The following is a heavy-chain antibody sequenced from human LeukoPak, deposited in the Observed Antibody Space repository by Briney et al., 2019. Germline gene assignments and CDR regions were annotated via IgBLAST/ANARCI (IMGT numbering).Heavy chain of an antibody. CDR2: ILYDGSNK. CDR1: GFTFSSYG. Sequence: GGSLRLSCVASGFTFSSYGMHWVRQAPGKGLEWAAFILYDGSNKYYADPVKGRFTISRDNSKNTLYLQMNSLRAEDTAVYYCAKASGYYSAHYYYMDVWGKGTTVTISS. CDR3: AKASGYYSAHYYYMDV. V-gene: IGHV3-30*02. J-gene: IGHJ6*03. D-gene: IGHD3-22*01.